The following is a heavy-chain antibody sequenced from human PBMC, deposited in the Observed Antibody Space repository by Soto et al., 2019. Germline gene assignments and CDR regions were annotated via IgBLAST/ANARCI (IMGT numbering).Heavy chain of an antibody. J-gene: IGHJ1*01. Sequence: ASVKVSCKASGYTFTSYGISWVRQAPGQGLEWMGWISAYNGNTNYAQKLQGRVTMTTDTSTSTAYMELRSLRSDDTAVYYCERAKMDCSGGSCYSNYFQHWGQGTLVTVSS. D-gene: IGHD2-15*01. V-gene: IGHV1-18*01. CDR2: ISAYNGNT. CDR3: ERAKMDCSGGSCYSNYFQH. CDR1: GYTFTSYG.